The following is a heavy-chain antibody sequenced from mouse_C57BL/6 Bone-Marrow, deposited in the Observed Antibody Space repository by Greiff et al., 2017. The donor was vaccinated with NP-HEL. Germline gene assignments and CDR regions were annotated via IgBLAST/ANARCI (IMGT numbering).Heavy chain of an antibody. CDR1: GITFSDYY. CDR3: ARQRIYYGSSPYFDY. D-gene: IGHD1-1*01. V-gene: IGHV5-12*01. J-gene: IGHJ2*01. CDR2: ISNGGGST. Sequence: EVKLMESGGGLVQPGGSLKLSCAASGITFSDYYMYWVRQTPEKRLEWVAYISNGGGSTYYPDTVKGRFTISRDNAKNTLYLQMSRLKSEDTAMYYCARQRIYYGSSPYFDYWGQGTTLTVSS.